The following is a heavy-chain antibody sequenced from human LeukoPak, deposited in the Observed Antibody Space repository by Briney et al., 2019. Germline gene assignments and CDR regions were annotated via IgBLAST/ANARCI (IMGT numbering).Heavy chain of an antibody. CDR3: AVGERSDTGWASNVDY. J-gene: IGHJ4*02. D-gene: IGHD1-1*01. Sequence: SETLSLTCAVSGGSISSSSYYWGWIRQPPGKGLEWIGSIYYSGSTYYNPSLKSRVTISVDTSKNQFSLKLSSVTAADTAVYYCAVGERSDTGWASNVDYWGQGTLVTVSS. CDR2: IYYSGST. CDR1: GGSISSSSYY. V-gene: IGHV4-39*01.